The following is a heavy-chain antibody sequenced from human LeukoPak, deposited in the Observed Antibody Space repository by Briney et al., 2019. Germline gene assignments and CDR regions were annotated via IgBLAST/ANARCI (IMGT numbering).Heavy chain of an antibody. Sequence: PSGTLSLTCAVYGESFSGYYWTWIRQPPGKGLEWIGEINHSGSANYNPSLKSRVTISADTSKNQFSLKMRSVTAADTAVYYCARAPETVAIDYWGQGTLVTVSS. CDR1: GESFSGYY. CDR3: ARAPETVAIDY. V-gene: IGHV4-34*01. J-gene: IGHJ4*02. CDR2: INHSGSA. D-gene: IGHD5-12*01.